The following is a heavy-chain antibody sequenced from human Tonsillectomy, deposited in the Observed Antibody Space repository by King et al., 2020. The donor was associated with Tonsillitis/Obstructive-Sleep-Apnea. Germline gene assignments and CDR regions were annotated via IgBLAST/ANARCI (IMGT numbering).Heavy chain of an antibody. V-gene: IGHV4-34*01. Sequence: VQLQQWGAGLLKPSETLSLTCAVYGGSFSGYYWNWIRQPPGKGLEWIGEIDHSGSTNYTPSLKSRVTVSVDTSKNQFSLKLSSVTAADTAVYYCAREHSSSLDYWGKGTLVTVSS. CDR2: IDHSGST. CDR3: AREHSSSLDY. D-gene: IGHD6-13*01. J-gene: IGHJ4*02. CDR1: GGSFSGYY.